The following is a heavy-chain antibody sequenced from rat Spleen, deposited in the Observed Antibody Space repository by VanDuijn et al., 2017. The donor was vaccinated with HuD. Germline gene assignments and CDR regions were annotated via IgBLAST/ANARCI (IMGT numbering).Heavy chain of an antibody. CDR3: ARHWGY. CDR1: GFIFSNYY. J-gene: IGHJ2*01. CDR2: ITTGGAIT. V-gene: IGHV5-25*01. D-gene: IGHD4-6*01. Sequence: EVQLVESDGGLVQPGRSMSLSCATSGFIFSNYYMVWVRQAPTKGLEWVASITTGGAITSYRDSVKGRFTVSRDNVKSILYLQMDSLRSEDTATYYCARHWGYWGQGVMVTVSS.